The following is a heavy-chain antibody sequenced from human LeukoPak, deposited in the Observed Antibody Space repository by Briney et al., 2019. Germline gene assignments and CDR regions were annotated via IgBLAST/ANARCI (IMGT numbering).Heavy chain of an antibody. V-gene: IGHV3-74*01. Sequence: HGVSLRLSCTASGFTFSNYWMYWVRQAPGKGPLWVSHIYSDGSGTSYADSVRGRFTISRDNAKNPLYLQMNSLRAEDTAVYYCARGIEAAGTDYWGQGTLVTVSS. D-gene: IGHD6-13*01. CDR3: ARGIEAAGTDY. J-gene: IGHJ4*02. CDR1: GFTFSNYW. CDR2: IYSDGSGT.